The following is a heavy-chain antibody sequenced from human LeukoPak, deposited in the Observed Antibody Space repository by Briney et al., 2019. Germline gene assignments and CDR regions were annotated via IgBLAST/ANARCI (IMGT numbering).Heavy chain of an antibody. CDR2: IYYSGST. J-gene: IGHJ4*02. CDR1: GGSISSYY. D-gene: IGHD6-19*01. V-gene: IGHV4-59*01. CDR3: ARDLSFVRSSGFLY. Sequence: SETLSLTCTVSGGSISSYYWSWIRQPPGKGLEWIGYIYYSGSTNYNPSPKSRVTISVDTSKNQFSLKLSSVTAADTAVYYCARDLSFVRSSGFLYWGQGTLVTVSS.